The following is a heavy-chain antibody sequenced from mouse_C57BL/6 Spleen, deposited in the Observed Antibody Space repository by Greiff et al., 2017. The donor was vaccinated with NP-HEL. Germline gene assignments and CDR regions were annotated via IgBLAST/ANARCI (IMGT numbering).Heavy chain of an antibody. CDR2: INPNNGGT. J-gene: IGHJ2*01. V-gene: IGHV1-18*01. Sequence: EVQLQESGPELVKPGALVKIPCKASGYTFTDYNMDWVKQSHGKSLEWIGDINPNNGGTIYNQKFKGKATLTVDKSSSTAYMELRSLTSEDTAVYYCARSTFDYWGQGTTLTVSS. CDR3: ARSTFDY. CDR1: GYTFTDYN.